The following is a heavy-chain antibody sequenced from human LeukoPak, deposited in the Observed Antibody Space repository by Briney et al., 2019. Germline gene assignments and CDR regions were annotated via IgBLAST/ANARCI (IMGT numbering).Heavy chain of an antibody. V-gene: IGHV5-51*01. Sequence: GESLKISCKGSGYSFTSYWIGGVRQMPGKGLEWMGIIYPGDSDTRYSPSFQGQVTISADKSISTAYLQWSSLKASDTAMYYCARSSSYCSSTSCPFDYWGQGTLVTVSS. CDR2: IYPGDSDT. J-gene: IGHJ4*02. CDR1: GYSFTSYW. D-gene: IGHD2-2*01. CDR3: ARSSSYCSSTSCPFDY.